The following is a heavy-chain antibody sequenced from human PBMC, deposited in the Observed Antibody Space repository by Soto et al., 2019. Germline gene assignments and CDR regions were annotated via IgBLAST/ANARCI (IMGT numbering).Heavy chain of an antibody. CDR1: GFSFSTYD. J-gene: IGHJ4*02. V-gene: IGHV3-23*01. Sequence: PGGSLRLSCAASGFSFSTYDMSWVRQAPGKGLEWVASISANGRVTYHADSVQGRFTISRDNSQNTLHLQMNNVRVEDTALYHCAKDSPYGNYEAVQWGQGTLVTVSS. CDR2: ISANGRVT. D-gene: IGHD3-3*01. CDR3: AKDSPYGNYEAVQ.